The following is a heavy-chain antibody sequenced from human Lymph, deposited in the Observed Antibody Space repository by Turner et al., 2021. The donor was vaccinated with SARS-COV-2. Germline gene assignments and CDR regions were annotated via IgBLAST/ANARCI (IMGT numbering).Heavy chain of an antibody. CDR1: GFTFSSYA. Sequence: EVQLLVSGGGLVQPGGSLRLPCSASGFTFSSYAMSWVRQAQGKGLEWVSAISGSGGSTYYAGSVKGRFTISRDNSKNTLYLQMNSLRAEDTAVYYCAKEGDTAMVNFDYWGQGTLVTVSS. V-gene: IGHV3-23*01. CDR2: ISGSGGST. CDR3: AKEGDTAMVNFDY. D-gene: IGHD5-18*01. J-gene: IGHJ4*02.